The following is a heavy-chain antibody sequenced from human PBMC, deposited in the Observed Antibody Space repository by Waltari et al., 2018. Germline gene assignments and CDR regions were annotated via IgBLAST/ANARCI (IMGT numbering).Heavy chain of an antibody. CDR3: GRDSGWYRFEH. V-gene: IGHV3-7*01. D-gene: IGHD6-19*01. J-gene: IGHJ4*02. CDR1: GFKFSSYW. CDR2: IDGDDSNT. Sequence: EVHLEESGGGLVQSGGSLRLSCAASGFKFSSYWMTWVRQAPGKGLEWVTHIDGDDSNTYYMDSVRGRFTISRDNAKSSLYLQMNSLRAEDTAMYYCGRDSGWYRFEHWGQGTLVTVSS.